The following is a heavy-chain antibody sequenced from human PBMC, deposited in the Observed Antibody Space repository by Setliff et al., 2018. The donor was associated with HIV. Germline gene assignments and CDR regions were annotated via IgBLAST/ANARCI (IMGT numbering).Heavy chain of an antibody. V-gene: IGHV1-18*01. CDR2: ISTYNGNT. Sequence: ASVKVSCKASGYTFTSYGITWVRQAPGQGLEWLGWISTYNGNTNYAQKFQGRVTMTRDTTITTVYMELTRLRSDDTAMYYCARSAPVPRLNIVVVVAATSDRYFDLWGRGTLVTVSS. D-gene: IGHD2-15*01. CDR3: ARSAPVPRLNIVVVVAATSDRYFDL. CDR1: GYTFTSYG. J-gene: IGHJ2*01.